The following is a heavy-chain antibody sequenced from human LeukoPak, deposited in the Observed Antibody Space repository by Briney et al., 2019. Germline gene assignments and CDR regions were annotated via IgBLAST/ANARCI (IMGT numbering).Heavy chain of an antibody. D-gene: IGHD5-24*01. CDR1: GGSFSGYY. CDR2: INHSGST. CDR3: ARGARRYYFDY. V-gene: IGHV4-34*01. Sequence: SETLSLTCAVYGGSFSGYYWSWIRQPPGKGLEWIGEINHSGSTNYNPSLKSRVTISVDTSKNQFSLKLSSVTAADTAVYYCARGARRYYFDYWGQGTLVTVSS. J-gene: IGHJ4*02.